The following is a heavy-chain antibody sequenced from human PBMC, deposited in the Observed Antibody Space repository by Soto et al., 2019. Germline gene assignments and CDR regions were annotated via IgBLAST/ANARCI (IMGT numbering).Heavy chain of an antibody. V-gene: IGHV1-2*02. CDR3: VTSTTIRIVVPGAGPDGFEI. J-gene: IGHJ3*02. CDR1: GYTFTGYY. CDR2: INPNSGGT. D-gene: IGHD3-22*01. Sequence: ASVKVSCKASGYTFTGYYMHWVRQAPEQGLEWMGWINPNSGGTNYAQKFQGRVTMTRDTSISTAYMELSSLRSEDTAIYYCVTSTTIRIVVPGAGPDGFEIPGQGTTVTVSS.